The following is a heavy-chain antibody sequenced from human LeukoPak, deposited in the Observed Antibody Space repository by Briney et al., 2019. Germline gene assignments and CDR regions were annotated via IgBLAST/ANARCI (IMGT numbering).Heavy chain of an antibody. CDR3: ARWAAAAYFDY. CDR1: GGSISSGGYY. CDR2: IYHSGST. J-gene: IGHJ4*02. V-gene: IGHV4-30-2*01. Sequence: TLSLTCTVSGGSISSGGYYWSWIRQPPGKGLEWIGYIYHSGSTYYNPSLKSRVTISVDRSKNQFSLKLSSVTAADTAVYYCARWAAAAYFDYWGQGTLVTVSS. D-gene: IGHD6-13*01.